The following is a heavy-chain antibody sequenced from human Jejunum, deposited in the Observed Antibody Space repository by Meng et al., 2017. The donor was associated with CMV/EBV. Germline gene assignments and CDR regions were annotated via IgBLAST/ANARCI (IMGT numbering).Heavy chain of an antibody. CDR2: MNSDGSST. D-gene: IGHD3-16*01. CDR1: FTLRTYW. Sequence: FTLRTYWMQWVRQVPGKGPVLVARMNSDGSSTLYADSVKGRFTISRDYAKNTLYLQMNSLRDEDTAVYYCARQGDSNSVWFPLDSWGPGTLVTVSS. CDR3: ARQGDSNSVWFPLDS. J-gene: IGHJ4*02. V-gene: IGHV3-74*01.